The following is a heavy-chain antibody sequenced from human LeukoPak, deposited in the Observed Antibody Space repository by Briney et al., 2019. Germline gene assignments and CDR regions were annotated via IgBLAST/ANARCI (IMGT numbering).Heavy chain of an antibody. CDR1: GFSMSAYQ. CDR3: ATSNDAKIAPFDH. J-gene: IGHJ4*02. D-gene: IGHD2-21*01. CDR2: INTKGET. Sequence: SETLSLTCTVSGFSMSAYQWSWVRQSPEKGREWIGCINTKGETSYNPSLKSRVTTSVDTSKSQFSLRLTSVTAADTAVYYCATSNDAKIAPFDHWGQGAPVTVSS. V-gene: IGHV4-4*09.